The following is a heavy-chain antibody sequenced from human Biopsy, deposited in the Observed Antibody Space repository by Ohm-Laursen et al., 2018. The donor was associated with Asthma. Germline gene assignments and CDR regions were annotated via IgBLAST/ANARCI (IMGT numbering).Heavy chain of an antibody. D-gene: IGHD3-9*01. CDR1: GYTFINLA. Sequence: ASVKVFCNSSGYTFINLAIHWVCQAPGQRLEWMGGNNAGKGNTKYSQKFQGRVTITRDTSASTAYMDLSSLRSEDTAVYYCARTYYDFLTGQVNDAFAIWGQGTMVTVSS. CDR2: NNAGKGNT. CDR3: ARTYYDFLTGQVNDAFAI. J-gene: IGHJ3*02. V-gene: IGHV1-3*01.